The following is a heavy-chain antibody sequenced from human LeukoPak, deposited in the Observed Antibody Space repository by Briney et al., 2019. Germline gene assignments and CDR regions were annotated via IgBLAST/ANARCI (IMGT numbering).Heavy chain of an antibody. J-gene: IGHJ4*02. CDR2: ISWNSGSI. V-gene: IGHV3-9*03. CDR1: GFTFSSYA. Sequence: GGSLRLSCAASGFTFSSYAMSWVRQAPGKGLEWVSGISWNSGSIGYADSVKGRFTISRDNAKNSLYLQMNSLRAEDMALYYCAKASRGDCYSGTFDYWGQGTLVTVSS. D-gene: IGHD2-21*02. CDR3: AKASRGDCYSGTFDY.